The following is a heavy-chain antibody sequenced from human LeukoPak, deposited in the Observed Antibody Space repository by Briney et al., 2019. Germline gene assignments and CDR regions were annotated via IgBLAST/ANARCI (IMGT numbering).Heavy chain of an antibody. CDR2: MNPNSGNT. D-gene: IGHD2-8*01. J-gene: IGHJ6*03. Sequence: ASVKVSCKASEYTFTSYDINWVRQATGQGLEWMGWMNPNSGNTGYAQRFQGRVTMTRNTSISTAYMELSSLTSEDTAVYYCARAFSADTTDPPVPHRYCTNGVCYTRYYYYYMDVWGKGTTVTVSS. V-gene: IGHV1-8*01. CDR3: ARAFSADTTDPPVPHRYCTNGVCYTRYYYYYMDV. CDR1: EYTFTSYD.